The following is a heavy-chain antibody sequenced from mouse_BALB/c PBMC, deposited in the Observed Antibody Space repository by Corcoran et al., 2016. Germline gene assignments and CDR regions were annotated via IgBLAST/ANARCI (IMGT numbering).Heavy chain of an antibody. J-gene: IGHJ3*01. CDR2: IYPYNGGT. D-gene: IGHD2-10*01. Sequence: EVQLQQSGPELVKPGASVKISCKASGYTFTDYNMHWVKQSHGKSLEWIGYIYPYNGGTGYNQKFKSKATLTVDNSSSTAYMELRSLTSEDSAVYYCARVAYYGNPFAYWGQGTLVTVSA. V-gene: IGHV1S29*02. CDR1: GYTFTDYN. CDR3: ARVAYYGNPFAY.